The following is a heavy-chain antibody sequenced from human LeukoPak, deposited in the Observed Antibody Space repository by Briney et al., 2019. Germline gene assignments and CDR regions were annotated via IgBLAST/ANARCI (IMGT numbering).Heavy chain of an antibody. CDR1: GFTFSSYS. CDR3: ARGTGGSSSWYFGWFDP. J-gene: IGHJ5*02. D-gene: IGHD6-13*01. CDR2: ISSSSSYI. V-gene: IGHV3-21*01. Sequence: GGSLRLSCAASGFTFSSYSTNWVRQAPGKGLEWVSSISSSSSYIYYADSVKGRFTISRDNAKNSLYLQMNSLRAEDTAVYYCARGTGGSSSWYFGWFDPWGQGTLVTVSS.